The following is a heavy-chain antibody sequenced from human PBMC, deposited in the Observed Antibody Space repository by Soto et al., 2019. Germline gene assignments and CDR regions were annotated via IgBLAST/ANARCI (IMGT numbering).Heavy chain of an antibody. CDR2: IDTTGSTT. D-gene: IGHD4-4*01. J-gene: IGHJ6*02. Sequence: EVQLVESGGGLVQPGGSLRLSCAASEFTFSTYWMHWVRQAPGKGLEWVARIDTTGSTTTYAGSVQGRFTISRDNAKNTLNLQMHSVRDEDTAVYYCASVSAAQYYYGMDAWGQGTTVTVSS. CDR1: EFTFSTYW. V-gene: IGHV3-74*01. CDR3: ASVSAAQYYYGMDA.